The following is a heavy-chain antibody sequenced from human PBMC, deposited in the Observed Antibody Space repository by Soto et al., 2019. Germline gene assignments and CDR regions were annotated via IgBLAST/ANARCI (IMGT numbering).Heavy chain of an antibody. CDR2: ISAYNGNT. V-gene: IGHV1-18*01. D-gene: IGHD2-15*01. CDR3: ARVARFGRWLLARAADFDY. CDR1: GYTFTSYG. J-gene: IGHJ4*02. Sequence: RASVKVSCKASGYTFTSYGISWVRQAPGQGLEWMGWISAYNGNTNYAQKLQGRVTMTTDTSTSTAYMELRSLRSGGTAVYYCARVARFGRWLLARAADFDYWGQGTLVTVSS.